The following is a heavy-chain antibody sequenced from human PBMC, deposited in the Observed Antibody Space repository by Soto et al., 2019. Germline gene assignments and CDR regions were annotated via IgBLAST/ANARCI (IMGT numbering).Heavy chain of an antibody. CDR3: ARDAYNWNDSGYYYMDV. CDR2: INPNSGGT. V-gene: IGHV1-2*04. CDR1: GYTFTGYY. J-gene: IGHJ6*03. Sequence: AASVKVSCKASGYTFTGYYMHWVRQAPGQGLEWMGWINPNSGGTNYAQKFQGWVTMTRDTSISTAYMELSRLRSDDTAVYYCARDAYNWNDSGYYYMDVWGKGTTVTVSS. D-gene: IGHD1-1*01.